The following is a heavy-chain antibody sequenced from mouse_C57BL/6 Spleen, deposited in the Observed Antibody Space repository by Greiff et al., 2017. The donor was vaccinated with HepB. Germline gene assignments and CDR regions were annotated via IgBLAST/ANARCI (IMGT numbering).Heavy chain of an antibody. CDR3: SRDRSYYGSSGYFDV. CDR1: GYSITSGYY. CDR2: ISYDGSN. D-gene: IGHD1-1*01. V-gene: IGHV3-6*01. Sequence: VQLKESGPGLVKPSQSLSLTCSVTGYSITSGYYWNWIRQFPGNKLEWMGYISYDGSNNYNPSLKNRISITRDTSKNQFFLKLNSVTTEDTATYYCSRDRSYYGSSGYFDVWGTGTTVTVSS. J-gene: IGHJ1*03.